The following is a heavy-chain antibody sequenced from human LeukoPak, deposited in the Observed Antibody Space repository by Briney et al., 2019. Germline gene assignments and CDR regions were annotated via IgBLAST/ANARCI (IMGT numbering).Heavy chain of an antibody. CDR1: GFTFSNYW. CDR2: IKQDGSEK. V-gene: IGHV3-7*02. D-gene: IGHD1-26*01. CDR3: ARVRGSYSLDY. Sequence: GGSLRLSCAASGFTFSNYWVSWVRHAPRKGLGRVANIKQDGSEKNYVDSVKVRFTISRANAKNSLYLQRHSLRAEDTAVYYCARVRGSYSLDYWGQGTLVTVSS. J-gene: IGHJ4*02.